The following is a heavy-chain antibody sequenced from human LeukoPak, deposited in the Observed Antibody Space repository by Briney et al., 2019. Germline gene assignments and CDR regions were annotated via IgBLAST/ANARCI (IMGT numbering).Heavy chain of an antibody. Sequence: SETLSLTCTVSGGSISSYYCSWIRQPPGKGLEWMGYIYYSGSTNYNPSLKSRVTISVDTSKNQFSLKLSSVTAADTAVYYCASKAYYYDSSGYSPFDYWGQGTLVTVSS. J-gene: IGHJ4*02. CDR1: GGSISSYY. D-gene: IGHD3-22*01. V-gene: IGHV4-59*01. CDR2: IYYSGST. CDR3: ASKAYYYDSSGYSPFDY.